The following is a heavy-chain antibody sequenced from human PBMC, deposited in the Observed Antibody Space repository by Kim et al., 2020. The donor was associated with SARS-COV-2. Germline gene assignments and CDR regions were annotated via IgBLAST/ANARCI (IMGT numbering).Heavy chain of an antibody. CDR2: IYYSGST. V-gene: IGHV4-59*01. D-gene: IGHD5-12*01. J-gene: IGHJ4*02. CDR1: GGSISSYY. Sequence: SETLSLTCTVSGGSISSYYWSWIRQPPGKGLEWIGYIYYSGSTNYNPSLKSRVTISVDTSKNQFSLKLSSVTAADTAVYYCARGSMAKSLLDYWGQGTLVTVSS. CDR3: ARGSMAKSLLDY.